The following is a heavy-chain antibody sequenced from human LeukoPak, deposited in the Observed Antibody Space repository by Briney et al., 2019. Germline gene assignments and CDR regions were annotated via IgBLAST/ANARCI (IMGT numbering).Heavy chain of an antibody. D-gene: IGHD3-10*01. CDR2: INHSGST. V-gene: IGHV4-34*01. CDR3: ARYGRYYYGMDV. Sequence: SETLSLTCAVYGGSFSGYYWSWIRQPPGKGLEWIGEINHSGSTNYNPSLKSRVTISVDTSKNQFSLKLSSVTAADTAVYYCARYGRYYYGMDVWGQGTTVTVSS. CDR1: GGSFSGYY. J-gene: IGHJ6*02.